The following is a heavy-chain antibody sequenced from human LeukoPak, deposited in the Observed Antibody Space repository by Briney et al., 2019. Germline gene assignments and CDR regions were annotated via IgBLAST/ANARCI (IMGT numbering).Heavy chain of an antibody. CDR1: GFTVSGNY. Sequence: GGSLRLSCAASGFTVSGNYMSWVRQAPGKGLEWVSVIYSGGSTYYADSVKGRFTISRDNAKNSLYLQMNSLRAEDTAVYYCARGTAARRGSVDYWGQGTLVTVSS. CDR2: IYSGGST. CDR3: ARGTAARRGSVDY. V-gene: IGHV3-53*01. D-gene: IGHD6-6*01. J-gene: IGHJ4*02.